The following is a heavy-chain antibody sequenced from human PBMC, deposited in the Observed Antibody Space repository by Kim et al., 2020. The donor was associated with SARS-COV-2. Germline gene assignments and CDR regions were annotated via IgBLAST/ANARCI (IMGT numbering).Heavy chain of an antibody. Sequence: GGSLRLSCVASGFTISHNYMNWVRQTPGKGLEWVSIFYSDGTTSYADSVQGRFSVSRDDSRNTLYLQMNGLRAEDTGFYYCARDSGTFHFDYWGQGSLVTVSS. J-gene: IGHJ4*02. V-gene: IGHV3-53*01. CDR1: GFTISHNY. D-gene: IGHD1-26*01. CDR2: FYSDGTT. CDR3: ARDSGTFHFDY.